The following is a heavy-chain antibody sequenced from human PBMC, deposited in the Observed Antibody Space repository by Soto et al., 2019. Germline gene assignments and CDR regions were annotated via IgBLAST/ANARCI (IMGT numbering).Heavy chain of an antibody. CDR1: GFSFSDYY. V-gene: IGHV3-11*06. J-gene: IGHJ4*02. Sequence: QVHLVESGGGLVKPGGSLRLSCAVSGFSFSDYYMNWIRQAPGKGLEWLSYISSTATYTNYADSVRGRFTISRDSAKNSLYLDMNGLRAEDTAVYYCARARLVVEGRFDSWCQGTLVTVSS. D-gene: IGHD3-22*01. CDR2: ISSTATYT. CDR3: ARARLVVEGRFDS.